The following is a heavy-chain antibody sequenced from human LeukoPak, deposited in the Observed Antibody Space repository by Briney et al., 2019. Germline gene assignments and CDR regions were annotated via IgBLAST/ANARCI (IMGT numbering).Heavy chain of an antibody. D-gene: IGHD3-16*01. CDR1: GYTFTSYY. CDR3: LGVAADVYAFDM. Sequence: GASVKVSCKASGYTFTSYYIHWVRQAPGQGLEWMGIINPSGGSTSYAQKFKGRVTMTRDTSTSTVYMELSSLRSEDTAVYYCLGVAADVYAFDMWGQGTMVTVSS. V-gene: IGHV1-46*01. J-gene: IGHJ3*02. CDR2: INPSGGST.